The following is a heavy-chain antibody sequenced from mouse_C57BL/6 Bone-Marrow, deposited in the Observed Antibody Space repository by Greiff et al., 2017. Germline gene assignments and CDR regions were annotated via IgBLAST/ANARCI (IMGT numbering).Heavy chain of an antibody. V-gene: IGHV1-61*01. D-gene: IGHD1-1*01. Sequence: VQLQQPGAELVRPGSSVKLSCKASGYTFTSYWMDWVKQRPGQGLEWIGNIYPSDSETHYNQKFKDKATLTVDKSSSTAYMELNSLTSEDSAVDYCARKLQYFDVWGTGTTVTVSS. CDR1: GYTFTSYW. J-gene: IGHJ1*03. CDR3: ARKLQYFDV. CDR2: IYPSDSET.